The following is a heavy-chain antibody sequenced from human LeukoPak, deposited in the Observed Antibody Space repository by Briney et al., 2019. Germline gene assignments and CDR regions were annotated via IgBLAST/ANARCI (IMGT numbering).Heavy chain of an antibody. Sequence: NPSETLSLTCTVSGGSISSYYWSWIRQPPGKGLEWIGYIYYSGSTNYNPSLKSRVTISVDTSKNQFSLKLSSVTAADTAVYYCASARRVPAALYYFDYWGQGTLVTVSS. J-gene: IGHJ4*02. V-gene: IGHV4-59*01. CDR2: IYYSGST. CDR1: GGSISSYY. CDR3: ASARRVPAALYYFDY. D-gene: IGHD2-2*01.